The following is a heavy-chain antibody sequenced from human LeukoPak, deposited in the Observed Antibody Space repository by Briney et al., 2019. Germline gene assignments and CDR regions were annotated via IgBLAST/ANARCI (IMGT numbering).Heavy chain of an antibody. Sequence: PGGSLRLSCAASGFTVSSNYMSWVRQAPGKGLEWVSVIYSGGSTYYADSVKGRFTISRGNSKNTLYLQMNSLRAEDTAVYYCAGRKYSSSWGYYYYGMDVWGQGTTVTVSS. V-gene: IGHV3-66*01. CDR3: AGRKYSSSWGYYYYGMDV. J-gene: IGHJ6*02. CDR2: IYSGGST. CDR1: GFTVSSNY. D-gene: IGHD6-6*01.